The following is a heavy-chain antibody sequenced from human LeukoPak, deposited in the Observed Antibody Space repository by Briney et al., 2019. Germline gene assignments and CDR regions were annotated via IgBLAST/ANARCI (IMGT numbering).Heavy chain of an antibody. CDR2: ISGSGGST. V-gene: IGHV3-23*01. D-gene: IGHD6-19*01. J-gene: IGHJ4*02. Sequence: GGSLRLSCVASGFTFSSYAMSWVRQAPGKGLEWVSGISGSGGSTYYADSVKGRFTISRDNSKNTLFLQMNSVRAEDTAVYYCAKETYSSGWYPYFDYWGQGTLVTVSS. CDR3: AKETYSSGWYPYFDY. CDR1: GFTFSSYA.